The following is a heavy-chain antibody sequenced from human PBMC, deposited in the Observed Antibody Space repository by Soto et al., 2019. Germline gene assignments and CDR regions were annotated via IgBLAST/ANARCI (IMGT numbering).Heavy chain of an antibody. Sequence: GESLKISCKGSGYSFTSYWISWVRQMPGKGLEWMGRIDPSDSYTNYSPSFQGHVTISADKSISTAYLQWSSLKASDTAMYYCARHYYGSGSYHTNFDYWGQGTLVTVSS. CDR3: ARHYYGSGSYHTNFDY. J-gene: IGHJ4*02. CDR2: IDPSDSYT. CDR1: GYSFTSYW. V-gene: IGHV5-10-1*01. D-gene: IGHD3-10*01.